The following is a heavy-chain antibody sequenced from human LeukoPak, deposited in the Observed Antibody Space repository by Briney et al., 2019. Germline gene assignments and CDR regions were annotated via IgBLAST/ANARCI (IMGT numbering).Heavy chain of an antibody. V-gene: IGHV3-30*02. CDR3: AKIGGFWSGSGAFDI. CDR2: IRYDGSNK. D-gene: IGHD3-3*01. Sequence: PGGSLRLSCAASGFTFSSYGMHWVRQAPGKGLGWVAFIRYDGSNKYYADSVKGRFTISRDNSKNTLYLQMNSLRAEDTAVYYCAKIGGFWSGSGAFDIWGQGTMVTVSS. CDR1: GFTFSSYG. J-gene: IGHJ3*02.